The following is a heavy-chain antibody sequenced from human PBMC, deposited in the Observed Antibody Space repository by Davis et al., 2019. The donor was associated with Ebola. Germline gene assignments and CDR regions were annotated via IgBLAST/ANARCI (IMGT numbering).Heavy chain of an antibody. V-gene: IGHV3-23*01. Sequence: PGGSLRLSCAASGFTFSTYAMTWVRQTPGKGLEWASSILSGGNTFYADSVKGRFTISRDNSKNTLYLQMDSLRVEDTALYYCAKRWEFRYFDYWGQGTLVTVSS. CDR2: ILSGGNT. CDR3: AKRWEFRYFDY. CDR1: GFTFSTYA. J-gene: IGHJ4*02. D-gene: IGHD1-26*01.